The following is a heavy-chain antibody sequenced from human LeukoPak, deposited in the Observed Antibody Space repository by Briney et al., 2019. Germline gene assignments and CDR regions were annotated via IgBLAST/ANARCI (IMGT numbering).Heavy chain of an antibody. D-gene: IGHD3-22*01. J-gene: IGHJ4*02. CDR3: ARANYYDSSGYYYGY. V-gene: IGHV1-69*13. Sequence: ASVKVSCKASGGTFSSYAISWVRQAPGQGLEWMGVIIPIFGTANYAQKFQGRVTITADESTSTAYMELSSLRSEDTAVYYCARANYYDSSGYYYGYWGQGTLVTVSS. CDR1: GGTFSSYA. CDR2: IIPIFGTA.